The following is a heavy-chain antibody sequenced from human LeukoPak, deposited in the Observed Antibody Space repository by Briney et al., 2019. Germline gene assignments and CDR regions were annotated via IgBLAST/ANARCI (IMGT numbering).Heavy chain of an antibody. J-gene: IGHJ4*02. V-gene: IGHV1-69*04. D-gene: IGHD3-3*01. CDR3: AREYRKYYDFWSGYSRPPYYFDY. Sequence: ASVKVSCKASGGTFSSYAISWVRQAPGQGLEWMGRIIPILGIANYARKFQGRVTITADKSTSTAYMELSSLRSEDTAVYYCAREYRKYYDFWSGYSRPPYYFDYWGQGTLVTVSS. CDR1: GGTFSSYA. CDR2: IIPILGIA.